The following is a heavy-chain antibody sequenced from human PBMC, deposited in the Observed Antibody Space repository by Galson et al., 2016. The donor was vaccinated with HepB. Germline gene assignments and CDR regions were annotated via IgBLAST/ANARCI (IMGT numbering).Heavy chain of an antibody. Sequence: SVKGRFTVSRDNSRNTLFLQMNSLRRDDTAVYFCTREGVGYSGMDVWGQGTTVIVSS. J-gene: IGHJ6*01. V-gene: IGHV3-30*01. CDR3: TREGVGYSGMDV. D-gene: IGHD2-21*01.